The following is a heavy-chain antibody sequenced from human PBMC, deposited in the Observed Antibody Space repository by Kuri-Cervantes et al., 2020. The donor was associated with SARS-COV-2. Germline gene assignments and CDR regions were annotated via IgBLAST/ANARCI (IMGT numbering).Heavy chain of an antibody. CDR2: ISYDGSNK. V-gene: IGHV3-30-3*01. Sequence: GESLKISCAASGFTFSSYAMHWVRQATGKGLEWVAVISYDGSNKYYADSVKGRFTISRDNSKNTLYLQMNSLRDEDTAVYYCARPQGYCSGGSCPDAFDIWGQGTMVTVSS. D-gene: IGHD2-15*01. CDR3: ARPQGYCSGGSCPDAFDI. CDR1: GFTFSSYA. J-gene: IGHJ3*02.